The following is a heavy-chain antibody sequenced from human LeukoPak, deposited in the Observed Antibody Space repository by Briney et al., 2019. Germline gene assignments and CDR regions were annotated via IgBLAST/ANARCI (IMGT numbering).Heavy chain of an antibody. CDR1: GFSYSSYC. D-gene: IGHD2-15*01. CDR3: ARDLLPGGSTTWFDP. J-gene: IGHJ5*02. Sequence: PGGSLRLSCAASGFSYSSYCMNWVRQAPGKELEWVSYISTTSSSIYYGDSVKGRFTISRDNAKNSLFLQMNSLRAEDTAVYFCARDLLPGGSTTWFDPWGQGTLVTVSS. V-gene: IGHV3-48*04. CDR2: ISTTSSSI.